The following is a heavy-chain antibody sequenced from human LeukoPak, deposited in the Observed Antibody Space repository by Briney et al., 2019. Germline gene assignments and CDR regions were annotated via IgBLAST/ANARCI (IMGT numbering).Heavy chain of an antibody. CDR2: IRYDGNNK. Sequence: GRSLRLSCAASGFTFSSYAMHWVRQAPGKGLEWVAFIRYDGNNKYYTDSVKGRFTISRDNSKNTLYLQMNSLRAEDTAVYYCTKSTVVPATRDYWGQGTLVTVSS. CDR1: GFTFSSYA. CDR3: TKSTVVPATRDY. J-gene: IGHJ4*02. V-gene: IGHV3-30*04. D-gene: IGHD2-15*01.